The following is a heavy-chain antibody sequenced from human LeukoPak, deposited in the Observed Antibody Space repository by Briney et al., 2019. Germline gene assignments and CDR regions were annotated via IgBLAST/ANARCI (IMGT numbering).Heavy chain of an antibody. Sequence: PGGSLRLSCAASGFTFSSFWMHWVRQAPGKGLVWVSRIHIDGSTTNYADSVKGRFTISRDDAKNTLFLQMNSLRAEDTAVYYCSREWELHRGSAFDIWGQGTMVTVSS. D-gene: IGHD1-26*01. J-gene: IGHJ3*02. V-gene: IGHV3-74*01. CDR3: SREWELHRGSAFDI. CDR1: GFTFSSFW. CDR2: IHIDGSTT.